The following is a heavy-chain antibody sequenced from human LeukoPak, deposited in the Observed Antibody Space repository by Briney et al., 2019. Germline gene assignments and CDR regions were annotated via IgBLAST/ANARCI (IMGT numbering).Heavy chain of an antibody. CDR3: AGDGYESNGYVDY. CDR2: IYAGASGTT. CDR1: GFTFSGFA. V-gene: IGHV3-23*03. J-gene: IGHJ4*02. D-gene: IGHD3-22*01. Sequence: PGGSLRLSCAASGFTFSGFAMTWVRQAPGKGLQWVSVIYAGASGTTYYAGPVKGRFTTSRDNSKNTVYLQMNSLRAEDTAVYYCAGDGYESNGYVDYWGQGTLVTVSS.